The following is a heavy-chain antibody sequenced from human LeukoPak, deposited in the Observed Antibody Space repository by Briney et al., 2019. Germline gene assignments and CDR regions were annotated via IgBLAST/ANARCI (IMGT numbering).Heavy chain of an antibody. J-gene: IGHJ6*03. V-gene: IGHV3-48*03. Sequence: GGSLRLSCAASGFTFSSYEMNWVRQAPGKGLEWVSYISSSGSTIYYADSVKGRFTISRDNAKNSLYLQMNSLRAEDTAVYYCARDGAVAWYEDYYYYMDVWGKGTTVTVSS. CDR3: ARDGAVAWYEDYYYYMDV. D-gene: IGHD6-19*01. CDR2: ISSSGSTI. CDR1: GFTFSSYE.